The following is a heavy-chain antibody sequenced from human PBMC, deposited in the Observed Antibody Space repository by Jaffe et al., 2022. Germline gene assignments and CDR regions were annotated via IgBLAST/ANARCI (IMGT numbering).Heavy chain of an antibody. CDR2: INHSGST. J-gene: IGHJ5*02. CDR3: AMGRPPIYSWYHSWFDP. D-gene: IGHD6-13*01. V-gene: IGHV4-34*01. CDR1: GGSFSGYY. Sequence: QVQLQQWGAGLLKPSETLSLTCAVYGGSFSGYYWSWIRQPPGKGLEWIGEINHSGSTNYNPSLKSRVTISVDTSKNQFSLKLSSVTAADTAVYYCAMGRPPIYSWYHSWFDPWGQGTLVTVSS.